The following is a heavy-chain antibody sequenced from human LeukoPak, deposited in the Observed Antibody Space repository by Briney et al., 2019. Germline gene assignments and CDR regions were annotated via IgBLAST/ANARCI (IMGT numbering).Heavy chain of an antibody. J-gene: IGHJ4*02. CDR1: GFTLSNYG. V-gene: IGHV3-33*08. Sequence: PGGSLRLSCAASGFTLSNYGMHWVRQAPGKGLEWVAVTWYDGSKEYYADSVKGRFTISRDIFKNTLYLQMNSLRVEDTAVYYCARDLHPSGWSDFDYWGQGTLVTVSS. CDR2: TWYDGSKE. D-gene: IGHD6-19*01. CDR3: ARDLHPSGWSDFDY.